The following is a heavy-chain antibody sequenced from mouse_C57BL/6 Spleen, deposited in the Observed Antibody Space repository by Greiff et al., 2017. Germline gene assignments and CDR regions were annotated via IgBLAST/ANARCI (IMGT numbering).Heavy chain of an antibody. Sequence: EVKLMESGGGLVKPGGSLKLSCAASGFTFSDYGMHWVRQAPEKGLEWVAYISSGRSTIYYADTVKGRFTISRDNAKNTLFLQMTSLRSEDTAMYYCARSYYYGSSHYFDYWGQGTTLTVSS. V-gene: IGHV5-17*01. D-gene: IGHD1-1*01. J-gene: IGHJ2*01. CDR3: ARSYYYGSSHYFDY. CDR2: ISSGRSTI. CDR1: GFTFSDYG.